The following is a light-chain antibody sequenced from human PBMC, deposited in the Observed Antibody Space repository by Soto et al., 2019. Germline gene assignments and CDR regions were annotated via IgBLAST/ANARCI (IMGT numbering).Light chain of an antibody. CDR3: QQDDNGPPT. J-gene: IGKJ3*01. CDR2: HAS. V-gene: IGKV1-33*01. Sequence: DIKMTQSPSSLSASVGDRVTITCQASQDITNYLTWYQQKPGKAPKLLISHASNLETGVPSRFSGSGSGTDFTFTITRLQPEDIATYFCQQDDNGPPTFGPGTKVDIK. CDR1: QDITNY.